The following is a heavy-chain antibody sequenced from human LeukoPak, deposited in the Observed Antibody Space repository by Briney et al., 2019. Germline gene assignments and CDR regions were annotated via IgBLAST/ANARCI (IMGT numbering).Heavy chain of an antibody. CDR3: AKDAPFYDSSGYYQYFDY. Sequence: GGSLRLSCAASGFTFSSNGMHWVRQAPGKGLEWVAVISYDGSNKYYADSVKGRFTISRDNSKNTLYLQMNSLRAEDTAVYYCAKDAPFYDSSGYYQYFDYWGQGTLVTVSS. V-gene: IGHV3-30*18. CDR1: GFTFSSNG. CDR2: ISYDGSNK. D-gene: IGHD3-22*01. J-gene: IGHJ4*02.